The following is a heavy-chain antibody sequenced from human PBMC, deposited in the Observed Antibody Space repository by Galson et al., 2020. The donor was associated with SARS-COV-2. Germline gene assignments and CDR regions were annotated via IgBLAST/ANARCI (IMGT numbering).Heavy chain of an antibody. J-gene: IGHJ6*02. D-gene: IGHD2-15*01. CDR2: ISAYNGNT. CDR3: ARVPYCSGGSCYSRYYYYGMDV. Sequence: ASVKVSCKASGYTFTSYGISWVRQAPGQGLEWMGWISAYNGNTNYAQKLQGRVTMTTDTSTSTAYMELRSLRSDDTAVYYCARVPYCSGGSCYSRYYYYGMDVWGQGTTATVSS. CDR1: GYTFTSYG. V-gene: IGHV1-18*01.